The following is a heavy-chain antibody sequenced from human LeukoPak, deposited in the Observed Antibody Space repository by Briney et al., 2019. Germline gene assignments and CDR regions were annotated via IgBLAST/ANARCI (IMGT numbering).Heavy chain of an antibody. J-gene: IGHJ4*02. CDR2: IYTSGST. CDR3: AREAGREYYYDSSGYASFDY. D-gene: IGHD3-22*01. CDR1: GGSISSYY. Sequence: SETLSLTCTVSGGSISSYYWSWIRQPAGKGLEWIWRIYTSGSTNYNPSLKSRVTMSVDTSKNQFSLKLSSVTAADTAVYYCAREAGREYYYDSSGYASFDYWGQGTLVTVSS. V-gene: IGHV4-4*07.